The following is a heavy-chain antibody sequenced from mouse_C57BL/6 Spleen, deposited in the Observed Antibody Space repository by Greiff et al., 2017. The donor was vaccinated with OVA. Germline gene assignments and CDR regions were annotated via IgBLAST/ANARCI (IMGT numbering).Heavy chain of an antibody. D-gene: IGHD2-2*01. CDR1: GYTFTSYW. CDR3: ARFGYDGPMDY. CDR2: IDPSDSYT. V-gene: IGHV1-69*01. J-gene: IGHJ4*01. Sequence: QVQLKQPGAELVMPGASVKLSCKASGYTFTSYWMHWVKQRPGQGLEWIGEIDPSDSYTNYNQKFKGKSTLTVDKSSSTAYMQLSSLTSEDSAVYYCARFGYDGPMDYWGQGTSVTVSS.